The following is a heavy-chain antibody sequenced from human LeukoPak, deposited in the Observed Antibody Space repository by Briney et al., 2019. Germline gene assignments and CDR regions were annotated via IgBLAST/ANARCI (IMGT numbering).Heavy chain of an antibody. CDR3: AKDPVELAVAGTEDWFDP. D-gene: IGHD6-19*01. V-gene: IGHV3-11*01. CDR2: ITRSGSTK. J-gene: IGHJ5*02. Sequence: GGSLRLSCAASGFTFGDYDMTWVRRAPGKGLEWVSYITRSGSTKHYADSVKGRFTISRDDVDYSVYLQMNSLRAEDTAVYYCAKDPVELAVAGTEDWFDPWGQGTLVTVSS. CDR1: GFTFGDYD.